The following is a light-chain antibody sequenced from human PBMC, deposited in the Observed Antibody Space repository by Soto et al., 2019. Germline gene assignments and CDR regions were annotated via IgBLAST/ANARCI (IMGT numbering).Light chain of an antibody. J-gene: IGLJ3*02. CDR3: AAWDDSLNGHGV. CDR1: GSNIGTNS. Sequence: QSVLTQPSSASGTPGQRVTISCSGGGSNIGTNSVNWYQQLPGTAPKLLIYSNRLRPSGVPDRFSGSKSGTSASLAISGLQSEDEADYYCAAWDDSLNGHGVFGGGTKLTVL. V-gene: IGLV1-44*01. CDR2: SNR.